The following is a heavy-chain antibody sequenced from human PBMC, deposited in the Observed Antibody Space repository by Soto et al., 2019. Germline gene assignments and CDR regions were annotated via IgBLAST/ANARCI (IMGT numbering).Heavy chain of an antibody. CDR2: ISGSGGST. D-gene: IGHD3-3*01. J-gene: IGHJ5*02. V-gene: IGHV3-23*01. CDR1: GFTFSSYA. Sequence: PXASLRLSCAASGFTFSSYAMSGVRQAPGKGLEWVSAISGSGGSTYYADSVKGRFTISRDNSKNTLYLQMNSLRAEDSAVYYCAKDPTYYDFWSGYNRPNWFDPWGQGTLVTVSS. CDR3: AKDPTYYDFWSGYNRPNWFDP.